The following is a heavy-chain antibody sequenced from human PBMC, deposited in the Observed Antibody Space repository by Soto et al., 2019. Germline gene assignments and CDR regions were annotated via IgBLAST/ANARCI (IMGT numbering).Heavy chain of an antibody. Sequence: SETLSLTCAVSGGSISSSNWWSWVRQPPGKGLEWIGEIYHSGSTNYNPSLKSRVTIPVDKSKNQFSLKLSSVTAADTAVYYCDTTTVPVNFDYWGQGTLVTVSS. J-gene: IGHJ4*02. CDR3: DTTTVPVNFDY. V-gene: IGHV4-4*02. D-gene: IGHD4-17*01. CDR2: IYHSGST. CDR1: GGSISSSNW.